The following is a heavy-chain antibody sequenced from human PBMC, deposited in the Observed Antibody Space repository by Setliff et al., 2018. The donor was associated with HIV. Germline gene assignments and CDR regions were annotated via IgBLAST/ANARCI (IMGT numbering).Heavy chain of an antibody. CDR1: GFTFSSYW. Sequence: SLRLSCAASGFTFSSYWMHWVRQTPGKGLEWVANMKADGSERYYVASVMGRFTISRDNTENSLFLQMNSLTAADTAVYYCARGSRGYSYAYYYYYMDVWGKGTTVTVSS. V-gene: IGHV3-7*03. CDR3: ARGSRGYSYAYYYYYMDV. CDR2: MKADGSER. D-gene: IGHD5-18*01. J-gene: IGHJ6*03.